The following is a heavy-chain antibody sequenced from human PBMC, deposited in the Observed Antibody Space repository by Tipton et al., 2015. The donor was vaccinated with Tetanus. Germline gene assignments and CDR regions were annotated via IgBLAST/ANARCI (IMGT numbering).Heavy chain of an antibody. D-gene: IGHD3-10*01. CDR2: ISGSGGST. CDR1: GFTFSSYA. Sequence: SLRLSCAASGFTFSSYAMSWVRQAPGKGLEWVSAISGSGGSTDYADSVKGRFTISRDNSKNTLYLQMNSLRAEDTAVYYCAKDGYYYGSGSYYNNWFDPWGQGTLVTVSS. V-gene: IGHV3-23*01. J-gene: IGHJ5*02. CDR3: AKDGYYYGSGSYYNNWFDP.